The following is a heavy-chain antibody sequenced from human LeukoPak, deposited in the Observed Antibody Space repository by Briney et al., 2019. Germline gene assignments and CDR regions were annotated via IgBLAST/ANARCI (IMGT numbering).Heavy chain of an antibody. V-gene: IGHV4-31*03. D-gene: IGHD3-3*01. CDR2: IYYSGST. Sequence: SETLSLTCTVSGGSISSGGYYWSWIRQHPGEGLEWIGYIYYSGSTYYNPSLKSRVTISVDTSKNQFSLKLSSVTAADTAVYYCARGLDFWSGYPMYYFDYWGQGTLVTVSS. J-gene: IGHJ4*02. CDR3: ARGLDFWSGYPMYYFDY. CDR1: GGSISSGGYY.